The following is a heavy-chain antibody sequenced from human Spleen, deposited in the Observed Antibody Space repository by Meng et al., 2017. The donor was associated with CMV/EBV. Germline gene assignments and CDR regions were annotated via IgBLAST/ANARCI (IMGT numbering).Heavy chain of an antibody. J-gene: IGHJ6*02. CDR2: ISSSGSTK. CDR3: ARDLRHYHYGMDV. CDR1: GFTFGDYY. Sequence: GESLKISCAASGFTFGDYYMNWIRQAPGKGLEWVSHISSSGSTKYYADSVRGRFTISRDNAKNSLYLQMNSLRADDTAVYYCARDLRHYHYGMDVWGQGTTVTVSS. V-gene: IGHV3-11*04. D-gene: IGHD6-6*01.